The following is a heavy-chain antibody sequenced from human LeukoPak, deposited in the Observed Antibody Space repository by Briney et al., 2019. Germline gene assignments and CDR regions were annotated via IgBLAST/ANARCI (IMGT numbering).Heavy chain of an antibody. CDR1: GYTFTSYG. CDR2: ISACNGNT. CDR3: ARDGHATIYYYYYMDV. D-gene: IGHD1-26*01. J-gene: IGHJ6*03. Sequence: ASVKVSCKASGYTFTSYGISWVRQAPGQGLEWMGWISACNGNTNYAQKLQGRVTMTTDTSTSTAYMELRSLRSDDTAVYYCARDGHATIYYYYYMDVWGKGTTVTVSS. V-gene: IGHV1-18*01.